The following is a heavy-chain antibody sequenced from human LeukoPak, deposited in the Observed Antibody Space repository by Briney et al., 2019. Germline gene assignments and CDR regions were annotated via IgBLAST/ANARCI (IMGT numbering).Heavy chain of an antibody. CDR1: GYTFTGYY. Sequence: VASVKVSCKASGYTFTGYYMHWVRQAPGQGLEWMGIINPSGGSTSYAQKFQGRVTMTRDTSTSTVYMELSSLRSEDTAVYYCAREKRYCSSTSCYYDFDYWGQGTLSPSPQ. CDR3: AREKRYCSSTSCYYDFDY. D-gene: IGHD2-2*01. V-gene: IGHV1-46*01. J-gene: IGHJ4*02. CDR2: INPSGGST.